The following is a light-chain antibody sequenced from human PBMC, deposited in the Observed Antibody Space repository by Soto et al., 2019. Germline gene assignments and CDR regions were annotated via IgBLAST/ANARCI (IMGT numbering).Light chain of an antibody. CDR1: QSVSSN. V-gene: IGKV3-15*01. CDR3: QQYNNWPLT. CDR2: VAS. Sequence: EIVMTQSPATLSVSPGERAILSCRASQSVSSNLAWYQQKPGQAPRLLIYVASTRATDVPARFSGGGTGTEFTLTISSLQSEDFAVYYCQQYNNWPLTFGGGTKVEIK. J-gene: IGKJ4*01.